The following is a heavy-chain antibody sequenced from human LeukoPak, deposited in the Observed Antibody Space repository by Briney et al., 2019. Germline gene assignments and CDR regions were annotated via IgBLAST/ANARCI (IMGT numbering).Heavy chain of an antibody. CDR2: IGYSSSSI. J-gene: IGHJ4*02. Sequence: PGWSLRLSCAASGFTFTTYSMNWVRQAPGKGLEWVSSIGYSSSSIYYADSVKGRFTISRDNAKNSLYLQMNSLRAEDTAVYYCARDPFDYWGQGTLVTVSS. V-gene: IGHV3-21*01. CDR1: GFTFTTYS. CDR3: ARDPFDY.